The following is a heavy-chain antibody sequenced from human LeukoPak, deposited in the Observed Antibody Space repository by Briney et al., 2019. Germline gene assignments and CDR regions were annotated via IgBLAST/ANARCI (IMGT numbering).Heavy chain of an antibody. J-gene: IGHJ6*03. CDR3: ARASGCSGGSCYLFYYYYMDV. Sequence: PSETLSLTCTVSGSSISSYYWSWIRQPAGKGPEWIGRIYTSWSTNYNPSLKSRVTMSVDTSKNQFSLKLSSVTAADTAVYYCARASGCSGGSCYLFYYYYMDVWGKGTTVTVSS. V-gene: IGHV4-4*07. CDR1: GSSISSYY. D-gene: IGHD2-15*01. CDR2: IYTSWST.